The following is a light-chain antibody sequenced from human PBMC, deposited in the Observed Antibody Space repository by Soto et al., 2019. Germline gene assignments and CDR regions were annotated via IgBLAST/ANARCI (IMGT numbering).Light chain of an antibody. CDR2: RAS. J-gene: IGKJ1*01. CDR1: QTIYSN. Sequence: IVVTLSLATLSVSQGERATLSCRASQTIYSNVAWYQQRPGQAPRLLIYRASARATGIPARFSGSGSGTEFTLTIGSLQSEDSAVYYCQQYQNLWTFGQGTKVDI. V-gene: IGKV3-15*01. CDR3: QQYQNLWT.